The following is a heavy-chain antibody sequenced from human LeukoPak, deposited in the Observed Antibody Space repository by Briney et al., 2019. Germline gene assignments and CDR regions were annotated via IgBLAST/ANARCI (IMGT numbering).Heavy chain of an antibody. CDR2: VTPNSGDT. V-gene: IGHV1-2*02. D-gene: IGHD5-18*01. J-gene: IGHJ4*02. CDR1: GYTFTGYF. CDR3: ARDRSPAPGRSYGRGHFDY. Sequence: ASVKVSCKASGYTFTGYFMHWVRQAPGHGLEWLGWVTPNSGDTNDAQNFQGRVTMTRDTSITTAYMELSRLRSDDTAVYYCARDRSPAPGRSYGRGHFDYWGQGTLVTVSS.